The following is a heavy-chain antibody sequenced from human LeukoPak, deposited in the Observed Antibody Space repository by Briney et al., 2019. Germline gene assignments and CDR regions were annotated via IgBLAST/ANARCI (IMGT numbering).Heavy chain of an antibody. CDR3: ARSMVRGVTHFDY. CDR2: IIPILGIA. Sequence: SVKVSCKASGGTFSSYAISWVRQAPGQGLEWMGRIIPILGIANYAQKFQGRVTITADKSTSTAYMELSSLRSEDTAVYYCARSMVRGVTHFDYWGQGTLVTVSS. D-gene: IGHD3-10*01. CDR1: GGTFSSYA. J-gene: IGHJ4*02. V-gene: IGHV1-69*04.